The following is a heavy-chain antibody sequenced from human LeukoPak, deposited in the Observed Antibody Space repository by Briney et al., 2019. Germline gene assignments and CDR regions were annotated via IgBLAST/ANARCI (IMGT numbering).Heavy chain of an antibody. CDR3: ASLSNYDILTGYYPAFDY. D-gene: IGHD3-9*01. V-gene: IGHV4-39*01. J-gene: IGHJ4*02. CDR2: IYYSGST. Sequence: SETLSLTCTVSGGSISSSSYYWGWIRQPPGKGLEWIGSIYYSGSTYYNPSLKSRVTISVDTSKNQFSLKLSSVTAADKAVYYCASLSNYDILTGYYPAFDYWGQGTLVTVSS. CDR1: GGSISSSSYY.